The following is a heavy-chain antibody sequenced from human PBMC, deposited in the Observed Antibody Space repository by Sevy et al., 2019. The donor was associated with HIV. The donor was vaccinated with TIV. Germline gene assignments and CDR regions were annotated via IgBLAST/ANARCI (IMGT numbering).Heavy chain of an antibody. CDR3: ASRYCSGGSCYENWFDP. J-gene: IGHJ5*02. V-gene: IGHV3-21*01. CDR1: GFTFSSYS. D-gene: IGHD2-15*01. Sequence: GGSLRLSCAASGFTFSSYSMNWVRQAPGKGLEWVSSISSSSYIYYADSVKGRFTISRDNAKNSLYLQMNSLRAEDTAVYYCASRYCSGGSCYENWFDPWGQGTLVTVSS. CDR2: ISSSSYI.